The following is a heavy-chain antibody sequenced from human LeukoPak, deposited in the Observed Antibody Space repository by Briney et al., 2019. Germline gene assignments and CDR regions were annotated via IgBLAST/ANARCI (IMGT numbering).Heavy chain of an antibody. CDR3: ARGRIAVAGTKNYFDY. CDR1: GGSISSYY. Sequence: SESLSLTCTVSGGSISSYYWSWIRQPPGKGLEWIGDIYYSGSTNYNPSLKSRVTISVDTSKNQFSLKLSSVTAADTAVYYCARGRIAVAGTKNYFDYWGQGTLVTVSS. V-gene: IGHV4-59*01. D-gene: IGHD6-19*01. J-gene: IGHJ4*02. CDR2: IYYSGST.